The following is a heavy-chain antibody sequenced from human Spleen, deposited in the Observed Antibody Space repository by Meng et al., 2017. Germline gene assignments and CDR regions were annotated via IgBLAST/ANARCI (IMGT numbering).Heavy chain of an antibody. CDR3: ARARLSTSHYVPPPFDP. V-gene: IGHV3-33*01. CDR1: GFTFSSYA. CDR2: IWYDGTKK. J-gene: IGHJ5*02. D-gene: IGHD2/OR15-2a*01. Sequence: GESLKISCAASGFTFSSYAMHWVRQAPGKGLEWVAVIWYDGTKKYYADSVKGRVTISRDNSKNTLFLQMNSLRADDTAVYYCARARLSTSHYVPPPFDPWGQGTLVTVSS.